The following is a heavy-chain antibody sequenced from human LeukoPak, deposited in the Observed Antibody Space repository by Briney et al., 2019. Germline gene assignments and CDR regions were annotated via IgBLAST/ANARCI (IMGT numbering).Heavy chain of an antibody. CDR3: ARVFSSGYDRFDY. CDR2: LYTSAST. CDR1: GGSISRYY. Sequence: PSETLSLTCTVSGGSISRYYRSSIRQPPYKGLELIWRLYTSASTHSNPSLKSRVTMSVDTSKNQFSLKLSSVTAADTAVYYCARVFSSGYDRFDYWGQGTLVTVSS. D-gene: IGHD3-22*01. J-gene: IGHJ4*02. V-gene: IGHV4-4*07.